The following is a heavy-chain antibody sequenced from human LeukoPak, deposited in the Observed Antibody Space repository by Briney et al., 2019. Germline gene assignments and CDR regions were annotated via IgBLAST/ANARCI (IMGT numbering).Heavy chain of an antibody. D-gene: IGHD3-3*01. CDR1: GFTFNTYN. CDR3: ARDAQVAFWSGYYSYFHY. CDR2: ISSGSSHI. J-gene: IGHJ4*02. V-gene: IGHV3-21*01. Sequence: GGSMSLSCAASGFTFNTYNMNWVRQAPGKGLEWVSFISSGSSHIYYADSVKGRFTISRDNAKNSLYLQMNSLRVEDTAVYYCARDAQVAFWSGYYSYFHYWGQGTPVTVSS.